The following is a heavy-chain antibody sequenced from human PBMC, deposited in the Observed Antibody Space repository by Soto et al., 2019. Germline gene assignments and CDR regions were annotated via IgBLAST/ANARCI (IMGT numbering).Heavy chain of an antibody. CDR3: ARVGPQHLSFGELSH. D-gene: IGHD3-10*01. J-gene: IGHJ4*02. Sequence: QVQLVQSGAEVKKPGASVKVSCKTSGYTFSNHFIYWVRQAPGQGPEWVGIINPGNGSTSYAQKCQDRVDMTTDTSTSTVYMDLSSLSAEDTAVYYCARVGPQHLSFGELSHWGQGTLVTVSS. CDR2: INPGNGST. CDR1: GYTFSNHF. V-gene: IGHV1-46*01.